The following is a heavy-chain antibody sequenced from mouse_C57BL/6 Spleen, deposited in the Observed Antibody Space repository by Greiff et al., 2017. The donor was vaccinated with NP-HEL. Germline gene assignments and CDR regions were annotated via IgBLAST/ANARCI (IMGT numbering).Heavy chain of an antibody. Sequence: VQLKESGPELVKPGASVKISCKASGYSFTGYYMNWVKQSPEKSLEWIGEINPSTGGTTYNQKFKAKATLTVDKSSSTAYMQLMSLTSEDSAVYYCARRDYDYAWFAYWGQGTLVTVSA. CDR1: GYSFTGYY. CDR3: ARRDYDYAWFAY. D-gene: IGHD2-4*01. V-gene: IGHV1-42*01. J-gene: IGHJ3*01. CDR2: INPSTGGT.